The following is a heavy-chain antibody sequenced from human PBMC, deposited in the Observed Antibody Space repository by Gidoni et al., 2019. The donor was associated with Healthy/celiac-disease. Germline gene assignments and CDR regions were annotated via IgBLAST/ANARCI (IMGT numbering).Heavy chain of an antibody. V-gene: IGHV4-34*01. CDR3: ARGPIAAAGSMYLFDP. D-gene: IGHD6-13*01. CDR2: INHSGST. Sequence: AGLLKPSETLSLTCAVYGGSFSGYSWSWIRQPPGKGLEWIGEINHSGSTNYNPSLKSRVTISVDTSQNQFSLKLSSVTAADTAVYYCARGPIAAAGSMYLFDPLGQVTLVTVSS. CDR1: GGSFSGYS. J-gene: IGHJ5*02.